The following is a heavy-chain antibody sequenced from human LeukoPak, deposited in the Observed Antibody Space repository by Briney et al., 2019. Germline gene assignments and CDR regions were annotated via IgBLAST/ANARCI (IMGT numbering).Heavy chain of an antibody. Sequence: GGSLRLSCAASGFTFDSYAMSWVRQVPGKGLAWVSAISGTGGNTFYAGPVKGRFTISRDNSKNTLYLQMNSLRAEDTAVYYCARDKRNFWSGPRGYWGQGTLVTVSS. V-gene: IGHV3-23*01. CDR2: ISGTGGNT. D-gene: IGHD3-3*01. CDR1: GFTFDSYA. CDR3: ARDKRNFWSGPRGY. J-gene: IGHJ4*02.